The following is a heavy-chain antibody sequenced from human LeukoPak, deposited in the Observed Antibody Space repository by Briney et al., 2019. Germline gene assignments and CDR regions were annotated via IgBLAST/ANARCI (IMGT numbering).Heavy chain of an antibody. CDR3: AKERGYYYGSGSYILD. CDR1: GFTFSSYA. CDR2: ISGSGGST. V-gene: IGHV3-23*01. J-gene: IGHJ4*02. D-gene: IGHD3-10*01. Sequence: PGGSLRLSCAASGFTFSSYAMSWVRQAPGKGLEWVSAISGSGGSTYCADSVKGRFTISRDNSKNTLYLQMNSLRAEDTAVYYCAKERGYYYGSGSYILDWGQGTLVTVSS.